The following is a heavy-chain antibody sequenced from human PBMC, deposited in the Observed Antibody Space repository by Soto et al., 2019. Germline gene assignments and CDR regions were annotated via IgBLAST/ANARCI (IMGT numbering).Heavy chain of an antibody. CDR1: GYTLTELS. J-gene: IGHJ6*03. CDR3: ATCGDYCTRDYYYVDV. Sequence: ASVKVSCKVSGYTLTELSMHWVRQAPGKGLEWMGGFDPEDGETIYAQKFQGRVTMTEDTSTDTAYMELSSLRSEDTAVYYCATCGDYCTRDYYYVDVWGKGITVTVAS. CDR2: FDPEDGET. V-gene: IGHV1-24*01. D-gene: IGHD2-8*01.